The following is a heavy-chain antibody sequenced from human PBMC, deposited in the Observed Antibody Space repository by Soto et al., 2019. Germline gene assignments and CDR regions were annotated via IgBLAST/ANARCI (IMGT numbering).Heavy chain of an antibody. CDR3: AIVMTTVTTLDY. CDR1: GGSISSGGYS. V-gene: IGHV4-30-2*01. D-gene: IGHD4-4*01. CDR2: IYHSGST. J-gene: IGHJ4*02. Sequence: QLQLQESGSGLVKPSQTLSLTCAVSGGSISSGGYSWSWIRQPPGKGLEWIGYIYHSGSTYYNPSLKRRITISIDRSKNQLSLKLSSVTAADTAVYYCAIVMTTVTTLDYWGQGTLVTGSS.